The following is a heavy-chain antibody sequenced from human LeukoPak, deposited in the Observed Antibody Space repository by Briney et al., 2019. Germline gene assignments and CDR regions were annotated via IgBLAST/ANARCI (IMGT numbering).Heavy chain of an antibody. CDR3: ARGLSSGSTRWFDP. D-gene: IGHD3-10*01. Sequence: GGSLRLSCAASGFTFNSYTMHWVRQAPEKGLEWVSYISSSSGAIYYADSVKGRFTISRDNAKNSLHLQMNSLRAEDTAFYYCARGLSSGSTRWFDPWGQGTLVTVSS. CDR1: GFTFNSYT. V-gene: IGHV3-48*04. J-gene: IGHJ5*02. CDR2: ISSSSGAI.